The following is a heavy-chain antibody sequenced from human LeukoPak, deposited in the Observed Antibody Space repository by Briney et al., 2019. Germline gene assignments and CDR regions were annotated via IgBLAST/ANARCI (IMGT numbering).Heavy chain of an antibody. J-gene: IGHJ4*02. Sequence: GGSLRLSCAASGFTFSSYGMHWVRQAPGKGLEWVAFMRYDGGNKYYADSVKGRFTISRDNSKNTLYLQMNSLRPEDTAVYHCAKGQWELPYWGQGVLVTVSS. D-gene: IGHD1-7*01. CDR1: GFTFSSYG. CDR2: MRYDGGNK. V-gene: IGHV3-30*02. CDR3: AKGQWELPY.